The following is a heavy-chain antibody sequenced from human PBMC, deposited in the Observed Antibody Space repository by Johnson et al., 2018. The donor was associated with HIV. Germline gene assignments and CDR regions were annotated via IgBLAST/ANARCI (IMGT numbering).Heavy chain of an antibody. CDR1: GFTFSSYA. Sequence: VQLVESGGGLVQPGGSLRLSCAASGFTFSSYAMSWVRQAPGKGLEWVSGISGSGGSTNYADSVKGRFTISRDNSKNTLYLQMNSLRAEDTAVYYCARLEELLRAFDIWGQGTMVTVSS. CDR2: ISGSGGST. V-gene: IGHV3-23*04. J-gene: IGHJ3*02. D-gene: IGHD1-26*01. CDR3: ARLEELLRAFDI.